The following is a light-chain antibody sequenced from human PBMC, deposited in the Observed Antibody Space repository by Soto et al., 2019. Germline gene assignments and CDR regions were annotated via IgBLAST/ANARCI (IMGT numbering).Light chain of an antibody. CDR1: SSDVGAYNS. CDR3: SSYTTSVTYV. J-gene: IGLJ1*01. V-gene: IGLV2-14*01. Sequence: QFVLTQPASVSGSPGQSITISCTGTSSDVGAYNSVSWYQQHPGKAPKLIIYDVSTRPSGISDRFSGSKSGNTASLTISGLQAEDESDYYCSSYTTSVTYVFGTGTKVTVL. CDR2: DVS.